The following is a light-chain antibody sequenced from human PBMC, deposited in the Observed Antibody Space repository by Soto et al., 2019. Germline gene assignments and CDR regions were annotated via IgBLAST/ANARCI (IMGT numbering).Light chain of an antibody. V-gene: IGKV3-11*01. Sequence: EIVLTQSPATLSLSPGERATHSCRASQSVSSYLAWYQQKPGQAPRLLIYDASSRATGIPARFSGSGSGTDFTLTISSLEPEDFAVYYCQQRSNWPYTFGQGTKLEIK. CDR3: QQRSNWPYT. CDR1: QSVSSY. J-gene: IGKJ2*01. CDR2: DAS.